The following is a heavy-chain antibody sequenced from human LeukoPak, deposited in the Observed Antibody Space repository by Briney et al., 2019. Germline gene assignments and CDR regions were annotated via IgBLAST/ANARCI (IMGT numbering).Heavy chain of an antibody. V-gene: IGHV3-11*06. Sequence: GGSLRLSCAASGFTFSDYYMSWIRQAPGKGLEWVSYISSSSSYTNYADSVKGRLTISRDNAKNSLYLQMNSLRAEDTAVYYCARDRAAVAVTFDYWGEGTLVTVSS. D-gene: IGHD6-19*01. CDR2: ISSSSSYT. CDR1: GFTFSDYY. CDR3: ARDRAAVAVTFDY. J-gene: IGHJ4*02.